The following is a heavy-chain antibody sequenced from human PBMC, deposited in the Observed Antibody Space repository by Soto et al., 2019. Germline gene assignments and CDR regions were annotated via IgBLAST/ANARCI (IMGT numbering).Heavy chain of an antibody. Sequence: SETLSLTWTVSGGSISSYYWSWIRQPPGKGLEWIGYIYYSGSTNYNPSLKSRVTISVDTSKNQFSLKLSSVTAADTAVYYCARQLLAAADGYYFDYWGQGTLVTVSS. CDR2: IYYSGST. D-gene: IGHD6-13*01. CDR3: ARQLLAAADGYYFDY. J-gene: IGHJ4*02. CDR1: GGSISSYY. V-gene: IGHV4-59*08.